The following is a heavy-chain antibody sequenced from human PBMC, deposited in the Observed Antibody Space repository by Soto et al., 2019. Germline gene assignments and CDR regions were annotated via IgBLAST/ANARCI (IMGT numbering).Heavy chain of an antibody. J-gene: IGHJ6*03. D-gene: IGHD7-27*01. V-gene: IGHV4-61*01. CDR1: GGSVSSGSYY. CDR3: SSQLGPMDYYYYMDV. Sequence: SETLSLTCTVSGGSVSSGSYYWSWIRQPPGKGLEWIGYIYYSGSTNYNPSLKSRVTISVDTSKNQFSPKLRSVTAEDKAVYYCSSQLGPMDYYYYMDVWGKGTTVTVSS. CDR2: IYYSGST.